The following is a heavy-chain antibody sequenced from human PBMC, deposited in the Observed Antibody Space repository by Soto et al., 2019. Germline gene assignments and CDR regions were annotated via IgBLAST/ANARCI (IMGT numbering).Heavy chain of an antibody. D-gene: IGHD2-15*01. CDR1: GGSISSYY. CDR2: IYYSGST. CDR3: ARDRWSASASGPYYHYGIDV. Sequence: PSETLSLTCTVSGGSISSYYWSWIRQPPGKGLEWIGYIYYSGSTNYNPSLKSRVTISVDTSKNQFSLKLSSVTAADTAMYYCARDRWSASASGPYYHYGIDVWGQGTTVTVSS. J-gene: IGHJ6*02. V-gene: IGHV4-59*01.